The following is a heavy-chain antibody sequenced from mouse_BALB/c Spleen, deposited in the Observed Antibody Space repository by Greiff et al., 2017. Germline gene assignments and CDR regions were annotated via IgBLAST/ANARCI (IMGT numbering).Heavy chain of an antibody. CDR2: INPDSSTI. CDR1: GFDFSRYW. Sequence: EVMLVESGGGLVQPGGSLKLSCAASGFDFSRYWMSWVRQAPGKGLEWIGEINPDSSTINYTPSLKDKFIISRDNAKNTLYLQMSKVRSEDTALYYCARRTMITSFAYWGQGTLVTVSA. CDR3: ARRTMITSFAY. D-gene: IGHD2-4*01. J-gene: IGHJ3*01. V-gene: IGHV4-1*02.